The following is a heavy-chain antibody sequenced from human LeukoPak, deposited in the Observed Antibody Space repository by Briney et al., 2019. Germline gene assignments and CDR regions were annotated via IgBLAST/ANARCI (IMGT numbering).Heavy chain of an antibody. CDR1: GGSFSGYY. CDR2: INHSGST. Sequence: PSETLSLTCAVYGGSFSGYYWSWIRQPPGKGLEWIGEINHSGSTNYNPSLKSRVTISVDTSKNQFSLKLSSVTAADTAVYYCARAYNWNVLADYWGQGTLVTVSS. CDR3: ARAYNWNVLADY. V-gene: IGHV4-34*01. J-gene: IGHJ4*02. D-gene: IGHD1-20*01.